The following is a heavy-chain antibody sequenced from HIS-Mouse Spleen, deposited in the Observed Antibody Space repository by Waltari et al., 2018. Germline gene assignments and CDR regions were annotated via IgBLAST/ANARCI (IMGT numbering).Heavy chain of an antibody. J-gene: IGHJ2*01. D-gene: IGHD6-13*01. CDR1: GCPISSSSYY. CDR2: IYYSGST. Sequence: QLQLQESCPGLVTPSETLSLTCTVPGCPISSSSYYWVWTRQPPGKGLEWIGSIYYSGSTYYNPSLKSRVTISVDTSKNQFSLKLSSVTAADTAVYYCAREIPYSSSWYDWYFDLWGRGTLVTVSS. CDR3: AREIPYSSSWYDWYFDL. V-gene: IGHV4-39*07.